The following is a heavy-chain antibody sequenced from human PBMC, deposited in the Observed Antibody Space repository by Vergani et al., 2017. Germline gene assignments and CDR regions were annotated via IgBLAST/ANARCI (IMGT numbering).Heavy chain of an antibody. D-gene: IGHD6-25*01. V-gene: IGHV5-51*01. CDR2: IHPADSAT. CDR3: ARLYGRDRSGSKYFDY. CDR1: GYSFTNYW. Sequence: EVQLVQSGAEVKKPGESLNISCQISGYSFTNYWIGWVRQMPGKGLEWMGIIHPADSATRYSPSFQGQVTISVDKSISTAYLQRSSLRASDSAMYYCARLYGRDRSGSKYFDYWGQGTLVTVSS. J-gene: IGHJ4*02.